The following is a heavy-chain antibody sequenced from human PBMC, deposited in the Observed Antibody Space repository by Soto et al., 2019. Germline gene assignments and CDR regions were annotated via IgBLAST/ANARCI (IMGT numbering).Heavy chain of an antibody. Sequence: QVLLVESGGGVVQPGGSLRLSCAGSGFTFSNYGLHWVRQAPGKGLDWVSFISFDGSHKYYADSVKGRFTISRDNSNNMLYLQMDSLTTEDTAVYYCAKDGAPRYCSRSSCHPAGAYWGQGTLVTVSS. CDR1: GFTFSNYG. CDR2: ISFDGSHK. CDR3: AKDGAPRYCSRSSCHPAGAY. V-gene: IGHV3-30*18. D-gene: IGHD2-15*01. J-gene: IGHJ4*02.